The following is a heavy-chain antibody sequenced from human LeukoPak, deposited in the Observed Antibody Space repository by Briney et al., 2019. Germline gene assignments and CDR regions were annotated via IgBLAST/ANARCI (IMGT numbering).Heavy chain of an antibody. CDR1: GVSISNDYYY. J-gene: IGHJ4*02. CDR2: VHYTGST. D-gene: IGHD1-26*01. Sequence: KPSETLSLTRTVSGVSISNDYYYWAWIRQPPGKGLEMFGYVHYTGSTFYNSSLKSRVTISADTSQHQFSLSLTSVTAADTAVYYCATLGLLRGAGFNLATHFDFWGQGTLVTVSS. V-gene: IGHV4-39*01. CDR3: ATLGLLRGAGFNLATHFDF.